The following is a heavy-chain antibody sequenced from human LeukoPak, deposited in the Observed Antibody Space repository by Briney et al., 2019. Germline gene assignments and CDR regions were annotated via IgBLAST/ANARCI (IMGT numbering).Heavy chain of an antibody. J-gene: IGHJ4*01. CDR1: AGSISNGDYY. CDR2: IFYGEST. D-gene: IGHD6-25*01. CDR3: ARQLPTAAADTRGYFDY. V-gene: IGHV4-39*01. Sequence: SETLSLTCSVSAGSISNGDYYWGWIRQAPGKGLEWTGCIFYGESTHYNPSLKSRATISVDTSKNQFSLKLTSVTAADAAIYYCARQLPTAAADTRGYFDYWGQGTVVTVSS.